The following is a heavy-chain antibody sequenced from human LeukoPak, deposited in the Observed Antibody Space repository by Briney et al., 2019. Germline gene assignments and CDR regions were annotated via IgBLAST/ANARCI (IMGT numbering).Heavy chain of an antibody. CDR2: ISSSSSYT. J-gene: IGHJ5*02. CDR1: GFTFSSYS. V-gene: IGHV3-21*01. Sequence: GGSLRLSCAASGFTFSSYSMNWVRQAPGKGLEWVSSISSSSSYTYYADSVKGRFTISRDNSKNTLYLQMNSLRAEDTAVYYCARGNDYVNWFDPWGQGTLVTVSS. CDR3: ARGNDYVNWFDP. D-gene: IGHD4-17*01.